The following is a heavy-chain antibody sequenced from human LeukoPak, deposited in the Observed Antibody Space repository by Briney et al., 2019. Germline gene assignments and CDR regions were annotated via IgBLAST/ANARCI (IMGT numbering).Heavy chain of an antibody. CDR1: GYTFTNYP. V-gene: IGHV7-4-1*02. J-gene: IGHJ4*02. D-gene: IGHD6-19*01. Sequence: ASVNVSCKASGYTFTNYPMNWVRQAPGQGLEWMGWINTNTGNPTYAQGFTGRFVFSLDTSVSTAYLQISSLKAEDTAVYYCARVPRDFTSGWYGDYWGQGTLVTVSS. CDR3: ARVPRDFTSGWYGDY. CDR2: INTNTGNP.